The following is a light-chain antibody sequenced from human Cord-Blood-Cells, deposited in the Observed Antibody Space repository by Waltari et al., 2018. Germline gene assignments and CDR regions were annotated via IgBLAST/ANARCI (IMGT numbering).Light chain of an antibody. CDR1: QSVSSN. CDR3: QQYNNWPPVT. Sequence: EIVMTQSPATLSVSPGERATLSCRASQSVSSNLAWYQQKPGQAPRLLIYGASTRATSITARFSGSGSGTEFTLIISSLQSEDFAVYYCQQYNNWPPVTFGQGTKVEIK. CDR2: GAS. J-gene: IGKJ1*01. V-gene: IGKV3-15*01.